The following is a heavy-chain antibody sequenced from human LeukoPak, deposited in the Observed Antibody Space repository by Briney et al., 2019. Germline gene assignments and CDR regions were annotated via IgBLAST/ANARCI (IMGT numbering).Heavy chain of an antibody. CDR1: DRSIRSSH. Sequence: SETLSLTCTVSDRSIRSSHWSWIRQPAGKGLEWIAIIYNSGGTNYNPPLRSRVTISRDTTKNQFSLTLTSVAAADTAVYYCASDLTVPPYNWFDPWGQGALVTVSS. CDR2: IYNSGGT. CDR3: ASDLTVPPYNWFDP. J-gene: IGHJ5*02. D-gene: IGHD7-27*01. V-gene: IGHV4-4*07.